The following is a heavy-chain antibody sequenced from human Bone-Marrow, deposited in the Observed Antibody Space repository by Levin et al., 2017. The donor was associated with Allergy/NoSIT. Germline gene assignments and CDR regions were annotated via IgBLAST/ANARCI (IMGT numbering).Heavy chain of an antibody. CDR2: IYYNSYT. CDR3: ARLADNWNVNWFDP. CDR1: CASIHSTNYY. Sequence: SPTLSLPCTVSCASIHSTNYYWGWIRQPPGKGLEWIGTIYYNSYTYYNPSLKSRVTISKDTSKNQFSLKLSSVTAADTAVYYCARLADNWNVNWFDPWGQGTLVTVSS. V-gene: IGHV4-39*07. D-gene: IGHD1-20*01. J-gene: IGHJ5*02.